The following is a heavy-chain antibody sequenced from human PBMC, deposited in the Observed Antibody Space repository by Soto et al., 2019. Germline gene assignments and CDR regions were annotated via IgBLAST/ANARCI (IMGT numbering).Heavy chain of an antibody. V-gene: IGHV4-31*03. J-gene: IGHJ1*01. CDR1: GGSISSGGYY. D-gene: IGHD3-10*01. CDR2: IYYSGST. Sequence: SETLSLTCTVSGGSISSGGYYWSWIRQHPGKGLEWIGYIYYSGSTYYNPSLKSRVTISVDTSKNQFSLKLSSVTAADTAVYYCARVEYYYGSGSYFSYFQHWGQGTLVTVSS. CDR3: ARVEYYYGSGSYFSYFQH.